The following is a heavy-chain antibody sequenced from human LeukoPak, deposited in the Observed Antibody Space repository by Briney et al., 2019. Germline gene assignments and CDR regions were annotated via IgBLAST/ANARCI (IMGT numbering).Heavy chain of an antibody. CDR1: GFTFDDYA. Sequence: HPGGSLRLSCAASGFTFDDYAMHWVRQAPGKGLEWVSGISWNSGSIGYADSVKGRFTISRDNAKNSLYLQMNSLRAEDTALYYCAKDMGYDNGYYFDYWGQGTLVTVSS. CDR2: ISWNSGSI. CDR3: AKDMGYDNGYYFDY. D-gene: IGHD3-22*01. V-gene: IGHV3-9*01. J-gene: IGHJ4*02.